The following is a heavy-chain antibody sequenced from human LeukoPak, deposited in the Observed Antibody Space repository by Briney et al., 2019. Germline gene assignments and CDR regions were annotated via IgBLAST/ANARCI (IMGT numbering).Heavy chain of an antibody. Sequence: GGSLRLSCAASGFTFDDYAMHWVRQAPGKGLEWVSLISGDGGSTYYADSVKGRFTISRDNSKNSLYLQMNSLRTEDTALYYCAKDPTYDFWSGYLRGKNWFDPWGQGTLVTASS. V-gene: IGHV3-43*02. CDR2: ISGDGGST. J-gene: IGHJ5*02. D-gene: IGHD3-3*01. CDR1: GFTFDDYA. CDR3: AKDPTYDFWSGYLRGKNWFDP.